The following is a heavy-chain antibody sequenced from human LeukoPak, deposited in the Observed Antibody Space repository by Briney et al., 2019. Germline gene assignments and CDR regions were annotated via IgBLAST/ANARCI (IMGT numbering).Heavy chain of an antibody. J-gene: IGHJ4*02. CDR3: ATYDYGGKGTFDY. V-gene: IGHV1-69*05. CDR2: IIPIFGTA. CDR1: GGTFSSYA. Sequence: GASVKVSCKASGGTFSSYAISWVRQAPGQGLEWMGGIIPIFGTANYAQKFQGRVTITTDESTSTAYMELSSLRSEDTAVYYCATYDYGGKGTFDYWGQGTLVTVSS. D-gene: IGHD4-23*01.